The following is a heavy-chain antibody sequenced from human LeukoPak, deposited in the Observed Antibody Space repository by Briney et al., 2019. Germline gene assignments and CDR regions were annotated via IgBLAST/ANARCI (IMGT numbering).Heavy chain of an antibody. CDR1: GGSISSGGYS. CDR3: TSPPSLSSGWFFRY. D-gene: IGHD6-19*01. CDR2: IYHSGST. V-gene: IGHV4-30-2*01. Sequence: PSQTLSLTCAVSGGSISSGGYSWSWIRQPPGKGLEWIGYIYHSGSTYYNPSLKSRVTISVDRSKNQFSLKLSSVTAADTAVYYCTSPPSLSSGWFFRYWGQGTLVTVS. J-gene: IGHJ4*02.